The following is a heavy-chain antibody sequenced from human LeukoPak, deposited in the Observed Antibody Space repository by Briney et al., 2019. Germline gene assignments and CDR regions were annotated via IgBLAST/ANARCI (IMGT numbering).Heavy chain of an antibody. CDR1: GFTFSDYY. V-gene: IGHV3-23*01. J-gene: IGHJ4*02. CDR3: ASPGYSSSWTTFTWDY. Sequence: GGSLRLSCAASGFTFSDYYMSWIRQAPGKGLEWVSAISGSGGSTYYADSVKGRFTISRDNSKNTLYLQMNSLRAEDTAVYYCASPGYSSSWTTFTWDYWGQGTLVTVSS. D-gene: IGHD6-13*01. CDR2: ISGSGGST.